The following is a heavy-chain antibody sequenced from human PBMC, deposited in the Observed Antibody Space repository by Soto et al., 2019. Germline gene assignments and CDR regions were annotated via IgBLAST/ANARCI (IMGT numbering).Heavy chain of an antibody. CDR1: GYLMTNGNY. Sequence: SETLSLTCAVSGYLMTNGNYWGWIRQSPGKGLEWIGSIYYTGRTYYNPSLKSRVTTSVDTSKNQFSLKLTSVTAADTAVYYCARDRAAVASTFDYWGPGTLVTVSS. CDR2: IYYTGRT. J-gene: IGHJ4*02. CDR3: ARDRAAVASTFDY. D-gene: IGHD6-13*01. V-gene: IGHV4-38-2*02.